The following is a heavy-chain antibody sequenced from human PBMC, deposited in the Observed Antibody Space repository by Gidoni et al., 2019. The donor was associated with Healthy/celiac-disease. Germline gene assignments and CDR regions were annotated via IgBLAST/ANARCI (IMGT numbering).Heavy chain of an antibody. CDR2: ISGSGGST. CDR3: AKDKGELYTVWNY. D-gene: IGHD3-16*01. V-gene: IGHV3-23*01. Sequence: EVQLLESGGGLVQPGVSLRLSCAASGFTFSSYAMSWVRQAPGKGLEWVSAISGSGGSTYYADTVKGRFTISRDNSKNTLYMQMNSMRAEDTAVYYCAKDKGELYTVWNYRGQGTLVNVSS. J-gene: IGHJ4*02. CDR1: GFTFSSYA.